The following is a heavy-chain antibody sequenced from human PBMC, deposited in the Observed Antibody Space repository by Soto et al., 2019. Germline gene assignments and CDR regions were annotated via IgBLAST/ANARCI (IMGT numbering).Heavy chain of an antibody. CDR3: ARVIRGAYYNSPLDT. D-gene: IGHD3-10*01. CDR2: INPYSGGA. V-gene: IGHV1-2*02. CDR1: GYAITVYF. J-gene: IGHJ5*02. Sequence: LLNRYCKTSGYAITVYFMHWVRQKTGQGLEWMGWINPYSGGADYAQSFQGRVTMTRDTSISTVYMELSRLRFDDTAVYYCARVIRGAYYNSPLDTWGQGTLVTVSS.